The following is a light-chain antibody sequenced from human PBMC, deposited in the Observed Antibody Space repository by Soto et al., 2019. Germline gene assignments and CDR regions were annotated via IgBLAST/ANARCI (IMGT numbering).Light chain of an antibody. CDR3: QQYGSSPWT. CDR1: QSVSSSY. V-gene: IGKV3-20*01. J-gene: IGKJ1*01. CDR2: GAS. Sequence: EIVLTQSPCTLSLSPGERATLSFRASQSVSSSYLAWYQQKPGQAPRLPIYGASSRATGIPDRFSGSGSGTDFTLTISRLEPEDFAVYYCQQYGSSPWTFGQGTKVDIK.